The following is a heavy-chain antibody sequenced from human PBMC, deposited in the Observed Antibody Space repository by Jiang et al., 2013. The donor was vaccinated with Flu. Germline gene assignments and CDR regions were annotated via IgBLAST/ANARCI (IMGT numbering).Heavy chain of an antibody. V-gene: IGHV3-30*01. CDR3: ATHVEVAATLFDY. D-gene: IGHD2-15*01. CDR2: ISYDGSNK. Sequence: LVEVSGEGRGPAWEVPRDSPRAASGFTFSSYAMHWVRQAPGKGLEWVAVISYDGSNKYYADSVKGRFTISRDNSKNTLYLQMNSLRAEDTAVYYCATHVEVAATLFDYWGQGTLVTVSS. CDR1: GFTFSSYA. J-gene: IGHJ4*02.